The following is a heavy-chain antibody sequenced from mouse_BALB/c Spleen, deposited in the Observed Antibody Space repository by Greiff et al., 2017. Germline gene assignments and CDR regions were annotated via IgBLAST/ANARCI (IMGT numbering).Heavy chain of an antibody. CDR2: IWGDGST. Sequence: VKLMESGPGLVAPSQSLSITCTVSGFSLTGYGVNWVRQPPGTGLEWLGMIWGDGSTDYTSALKSRLSISQDNSKSQVFLKMNSLQTDDTARDYCARIYDYGYFDYWGQGTTLTVSA. D-gene: IGHD2-4*01. CDR3: ARIYDYGYFDY. CDR1: GFSLTGYG. J-gene: IGHJ2*01. V-gene: IGHV2-6-7*01.